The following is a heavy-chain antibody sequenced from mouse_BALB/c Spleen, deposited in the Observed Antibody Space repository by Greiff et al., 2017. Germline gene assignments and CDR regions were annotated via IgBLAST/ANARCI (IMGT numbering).Heavy chain of an antibody. V-gene: IGHV5-9-3*01. J-gene: IGHJ4*01. Sequence: EVMLVESGGGLVKPGGSLKLSCAASGFTFSSYAMSWVRQTPEKRLEWVATISSGGSYTYYPDSVKGRFTISRDNAKNTLYLQMSSLRSEDTAMYYCARHYGSSYNYAMDYWGQGTSVTVSS. D-gene: IGHD1-1*01. CDR3: ARHYGSSYNYAMDY. CDR1: GFTFSSYA. CDR2: ISSGGSYT.